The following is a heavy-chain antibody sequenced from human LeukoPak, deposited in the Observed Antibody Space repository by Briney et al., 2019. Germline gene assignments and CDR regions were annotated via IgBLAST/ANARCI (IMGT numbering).Heavy chain of an antibody. CDR1: GGSISSHY. V-gene: IGHV4-59*11. D-gene: IGHD3-3*01. CDR3: AKVATSGVVEYYFDY. CDR2: IYYSGST. Sequence: SETLSLTCTVSGGSISSHYWSWIRQPPGKGLEWIGYIYYSGSTNYNPSLKSRVTISIDTSKNQFSLKLSSVTAADTAVYYCAKVATSGVVEYYFDYWGQGTLVTVSS. J-gene: IGHJ4*02.